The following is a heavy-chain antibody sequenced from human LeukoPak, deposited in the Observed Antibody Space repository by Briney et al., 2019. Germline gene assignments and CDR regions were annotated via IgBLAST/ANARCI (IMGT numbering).Heavy chain of an antibody. CDR3: ARGPRGVVVTQTPYYMDV. D-gene: IGHD2-21*02. J-gene: IGHJ6*03. CDR1: GFTFSSYT. V-gene: IGHV3-21*01. Sequence: PGGSLRLSCAASGFTFSSYTMNWVRQAPGKGLEWVSSITSSSSYIYYADSVKGRFTISRDNAKNSLYLQMNSLRAEDTAVYYCARGPRGVVVTQTPYYMDVWGKGTTVTISS. CDR2: ITSSSSYI.